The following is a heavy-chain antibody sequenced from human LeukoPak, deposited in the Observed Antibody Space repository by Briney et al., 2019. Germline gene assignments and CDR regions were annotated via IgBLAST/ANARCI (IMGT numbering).Heavy chain of an antibody. CDR3: TRHSSIRNFDY. D-gene: IGHD3-3*01. CDR2: IYYSGRI. V-gene: IGHV4-59*08. CDR1: GDSISSYY. Sequence: RTSETLSLTCTVSGDSISSYYWSWIRQPPGKGLEWIGYIYYSGRINYNPSLKSRVTISEDTSKNQFSLKLSSVTAADTAVYYCTRHSSIRNFDYWGQGTLVTVSS. J-gene: IGHJ4*02.